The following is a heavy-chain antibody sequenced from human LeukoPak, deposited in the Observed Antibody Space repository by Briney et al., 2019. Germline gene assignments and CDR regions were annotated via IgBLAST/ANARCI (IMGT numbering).Heavy chain of an antibody. CDR3: ARAGIAAAILD. J-gene: IGHJ4*02. Sequence: ASVKVSCKASGYTFTGYYMHWVRQAPRQGLEWMGWINPVSGGINYAQQFQGRVTMTRDTSISTAYMELSRLRSDDTAIYYCARAGIAAAILDWGQEALVTVSS. D-gene: IGHD6-25*01. CDR2: INPVSGGI. CDR1: GYTFTGYY. V-gene: IGHV1-2*02.